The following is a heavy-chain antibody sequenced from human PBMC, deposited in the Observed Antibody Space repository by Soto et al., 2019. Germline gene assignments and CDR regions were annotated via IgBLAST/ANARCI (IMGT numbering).Heavy chain of an antibody. Sequence: QVQLQQWGAGLSKPSETLSLTCAGYGGSFSGYYCTWIRQPPGKGLEWIGEINHRGNTNYNPSLKSGGTISVDTSQNQFCLKLTAVTAADSAVYYCARQEVPQWFTKGYYGMDVWDQGTTVTVSS. CDR3: ARQEVPQWFTKGYYGMDV. D-gene: IGHD2-8*01. V-gene: IGHV4-34*01. J-gene: IGHJ6*02. CDR2: INHRGNT. CDR1: GGSFSGYY.